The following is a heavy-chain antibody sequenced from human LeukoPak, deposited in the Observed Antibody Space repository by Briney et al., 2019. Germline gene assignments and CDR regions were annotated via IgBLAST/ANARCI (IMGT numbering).Heavy chain of an antibody. Sequence: GGSLRLSCAASGFSFSDYYMSWIRQAPGKGLEWVSYISSSGDYTNYADSVKGRFTISRDNAKKSLYLQMNSLRDEDTAVYYCAREGPRRDLDYWGQGVLVTVSS. CDR3: AREGPRRDLDY. CDR2: ISSSGDYT. CDR1: GFSFSDYY. J-gene: IGHJ4*02. V-gene: IGHV3-11*06.